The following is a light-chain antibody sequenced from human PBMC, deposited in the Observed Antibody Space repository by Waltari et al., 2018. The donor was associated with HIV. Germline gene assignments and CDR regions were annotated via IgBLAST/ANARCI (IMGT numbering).Light chain of an antibody. CDR2: RAS. V-gene: IGKV1-5*03. J-gene: IGKJ2*02. CDR1: QSISNC. CDR3: QQYNSYPCT. Sequence: DIQMAQPPCTLSASVGDRVPPPCRASQSISNCLAWYQQKPGKAPKILIYRASTLASGVPSRFSGSGAGTEFALTITSLQPDDFATYYCQQYNSYPCTFGQGTKLEI.